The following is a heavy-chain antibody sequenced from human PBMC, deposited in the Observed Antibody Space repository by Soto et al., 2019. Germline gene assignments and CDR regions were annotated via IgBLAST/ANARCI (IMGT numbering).Heavy chain of an antibody. J-gene: IGHJ6*02. CDR3: ARDLFACSGGSRPRCYYYGMDV. CDR1: GFTFSSYD. Sequence: EVQLVESGGGLVQPGGSLRLSCAASGFTFSSYDMHWVRQATGKGLEWVSAIGTAGDTYYPGSVKGRFTISRENAKNSLYLQMNSLRAGDTAVYYCARDLFACSGGSRPRCYYYGMDVWGQGTTVTVSS. CDR2: IGTAGDT. D-gene: IGHD2-15*01. V-gene: IGHV3-13*01.